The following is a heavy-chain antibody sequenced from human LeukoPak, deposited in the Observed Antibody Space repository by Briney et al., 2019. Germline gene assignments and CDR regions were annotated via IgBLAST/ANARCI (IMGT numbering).Heavy chain of an antibody. CDR2: ISAYNDNT. CDR3: ARGDNGGYYLDY. J-gene: IGHJ4*01. V-gene: IGHV1-18*01. CDR1: GGTFSSHA. D-gene: IGHD3-22*01. Sequence: ASVKVSCKSSGGTFSSHAISWVRQAPGQGLEWMGWISAYNDNTNYAQKLQTRVTMTTDTSTSTAYMELRSLRSDDTAVYYCARGDNGGYYLDYWGQGTLVTVSS.